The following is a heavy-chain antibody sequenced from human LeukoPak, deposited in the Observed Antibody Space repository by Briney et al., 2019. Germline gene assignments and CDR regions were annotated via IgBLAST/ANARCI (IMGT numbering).Heavy chain of an antibody. D-gene: IGHD6-19*01. CDR2: INAGNGNT. J-gene: IGHJ5*02. CDR3: ARAYSGWYDWFDP. CDR1: GYTFTNYG. Sequence: ASVKVSCKASGYTFTNYGISWVRQAPGQRLEWMGWINAGNGNTKYSQEFQGRVTITRDTSASTAYMELSSLRSEDMAVYYCARAYSGWYDWFDPWGQGTLVTVSS. V-gene: IGHV1-3*03.